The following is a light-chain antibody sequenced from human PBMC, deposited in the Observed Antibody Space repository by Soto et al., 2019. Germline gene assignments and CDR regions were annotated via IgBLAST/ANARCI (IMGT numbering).Light chain of an antibody. Sequence: IVLTQSPGTLSLSPGERATLSCRASQSVSSSYLAWYQQKPGQAPRLLIYGASSRATGILDRFSGSGSGTDFTLTISRLEPEDFAVYYCHQYGSSPYTFGQGPKLEIK. J-gene: IGKJ2*01. CDR1: QSVSSSY. CDR2: GAS. CDR3: HQYGSSPYT. V-gene: IGKV3-20*01.